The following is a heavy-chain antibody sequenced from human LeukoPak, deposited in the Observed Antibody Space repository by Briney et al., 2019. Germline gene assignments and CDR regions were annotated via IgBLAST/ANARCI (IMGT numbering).Heavy chain of an antibody. CDR2: ISSTGSYI. J-gene: IGHJ4*02. CDR3: ARDFRTQLDGYSPPYHFDY. CDR1: GNTFSSYS. Sequence: GGSLRLSCAAFGNTFSSYSMSWVRQAPGKGLEWVSSISSTGSYIYYADSVKGRITISRDNAKNSLYLQMNSLRAEDTAMYYCARDFRTQLDGYSPPYHFDYWGQGVLVTVSS. D-gene: IGHD5-24*01. V-gene: IGHV3-21*01.